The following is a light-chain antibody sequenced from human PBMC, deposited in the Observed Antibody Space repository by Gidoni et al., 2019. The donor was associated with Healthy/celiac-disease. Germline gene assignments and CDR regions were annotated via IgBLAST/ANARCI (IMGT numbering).Light chain of an antibody. CDR2: GAS. CDR1: QRVSSN. J-gene: IGKJ2*01. V-gene: IGKV3-15*01. Sequence: EIVMTQSPATLSVSPGERATLACSASQRVSSNLAWYQQKPGQAPRLLIYGASTRATGIPARFSGSGSGTEFTLTISSLQSEDFAVYYCQQYNNWPPAYTFGQGTKLEIK. CDR3: QQYNNWPPAYT.